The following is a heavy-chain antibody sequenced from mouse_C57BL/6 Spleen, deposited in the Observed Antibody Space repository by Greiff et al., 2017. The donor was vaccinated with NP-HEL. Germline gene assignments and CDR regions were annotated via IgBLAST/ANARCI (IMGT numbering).Heavy chain of an antibody. D-gene: IGHD1-1*01. CDR2: INPSSGYT. CDR1: GYTFTSYW. CDR3: ANYYGSSYEYFDY. J-gene: IGHJ2*01. V-gene: IGHV1-7*01. Sequence: XVQLQQSGAELAKPGASVKLSCKASGYTFTSYWMHWVKQRPGQGLEWIGYINPSSGYTKYNQKFKDKATLTADKSSSTAYMQLSSLTYEDSAVYYCANYYGSSYEYFDYWGQGTTLTVSS.